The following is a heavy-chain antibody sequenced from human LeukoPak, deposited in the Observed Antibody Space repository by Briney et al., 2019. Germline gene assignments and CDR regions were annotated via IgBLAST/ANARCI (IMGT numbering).Heavy chain of an antibody. CDR3: ARFYDSSGYPAEYFQH. V-gene: IGHV1-69*06. CDR2: IIPIFGTA. J-gene: IGHJ1*01. D-gene: IGHD3-22*01. Sequence: ASVKVSCEASGGTFSSYAISWVRQAPGQGLEWMGGIIPIFGTANYAQKFQGRVTITADKSTSTAYMELSSLRSEDTAVYYCARFYDSSGYPAEYFQHWGQGTLVTVSS. CDR1: GGTFSSYA.